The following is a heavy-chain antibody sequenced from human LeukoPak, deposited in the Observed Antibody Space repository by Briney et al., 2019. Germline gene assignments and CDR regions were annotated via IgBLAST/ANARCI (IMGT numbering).Heavy chain of an antibody. CDR2: INPNSGGT. D-gene: IGHD6-25*01. V-gene: IGHV1-2*02. CDR3: ASPRLLHAEYFQH. Sequence: ASVKVSCKASGYTFTGYYMHWVRQAPGQGLEWMGWINPNSGGTNYAQKFQGRVTMTRDTSISTAYMELSRLRSDDTAVYYCASPRLLHAEYFQHWGQGTLVTVSS. CDR1: GYTFTGYY. J-gene: IGHJ1*01.